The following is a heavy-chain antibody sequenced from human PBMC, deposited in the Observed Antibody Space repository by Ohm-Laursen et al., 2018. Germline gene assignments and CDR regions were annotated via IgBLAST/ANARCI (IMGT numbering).Heavy chain of an antibody. CDR2: ISSTSTYI. V-gene: IGHV3-21*04. CDR3: AKRDVSNYHCFDS. CDR1: GFTFNSYS. Sequence: SLRLSCAASGFTFNSYSINWVRQAPGKGLEWVSSISSTSTYIYYADSVKGRFTISRDNAKNSLYLQMNSLRAEDTAVYYCAKRDVSNYHCFDSWGQGTLVTVSS. J-gene: IGHJ4*02. D-gene: IGHD4-11*01.